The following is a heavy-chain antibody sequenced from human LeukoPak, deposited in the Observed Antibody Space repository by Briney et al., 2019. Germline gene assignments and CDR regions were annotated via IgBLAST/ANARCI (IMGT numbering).Heavy chain of an antibody. CDR2: IYGSDDKT. CDR3: AKTQGYYDA. Sequence: GSLILSCVASGFTFSNYAMSWVRPAPGKGLELVSGIYGSDDKTVYGDAVKGRFTISRDNSKNTLYLQMNSLRADDTVVYYCAKTQGYYDAWGQGALVTVSS. CDR1: GFTFSNYA. J-gene: IGHJ5*02. D-gene: IGHD2-15*01. V-gene: IGHV3-23*01.